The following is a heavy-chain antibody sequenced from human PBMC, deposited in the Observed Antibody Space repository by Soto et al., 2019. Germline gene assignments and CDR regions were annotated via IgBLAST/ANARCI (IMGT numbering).Heavy chain of an antibody. CDR3: ARDGSSSSIRFQYYFDY. V-gene: IGHV1-69*13. CDR1: GGTFSSYA. CDR2: IIPIFGTA. D-gene: IGHD6-13*01. Sequence: SVKVSCKASGGTFSSYAISWVRQAPGQGLEWMGGIIPIFGTANYAQKFQGRVTITADESTSTAYMELSSLRSEDTAVYYCARDGSSSSIRFQYYFDYWGQGTLVTVS. J-gene: IGHJ4*02.